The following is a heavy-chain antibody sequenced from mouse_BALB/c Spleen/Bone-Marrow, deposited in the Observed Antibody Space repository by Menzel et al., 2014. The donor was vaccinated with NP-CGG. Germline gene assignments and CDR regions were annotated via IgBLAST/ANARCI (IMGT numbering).Heavy chain of an antibody. CDR2: INPDSSTI. CDR1: GFDFSRYW. V-gene: IGHV4-1*02. CDR3: ARLNYYGSLFV. J-gene: IGHJ1*01. Sequence: EVQVVESGGGLVQPGGSLKLSCAASGFDFSRYWMSWVRQAPGKGLEWIGEINPDSSTINHTPSLKDKFLISRDNDKNTLFLQMSKVRSEDTALYYCARLNYYGSLFVWGAGTTVTVSS. D-gene: IGHD1-1*01.